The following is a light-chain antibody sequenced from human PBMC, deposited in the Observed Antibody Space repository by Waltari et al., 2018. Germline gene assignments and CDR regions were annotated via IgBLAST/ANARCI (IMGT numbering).Light chain of an antibody. CDR2: DVT. CDR1: SNDVGSYNS. J-gene: IGLJ2*01. Sequence: QSALTQPASMSGSPGQSITVSCTGTSNDVGSYNSVSWYQHHPGKAPKLIIYDVTKRPSGISIRFSGSKSANTASLTISGLQAEDEADYYCSSYTVSSTLTFGGGTKVTVL. CDR3: SSYTVSSTLT. V-gene: IGLV2-14*03.